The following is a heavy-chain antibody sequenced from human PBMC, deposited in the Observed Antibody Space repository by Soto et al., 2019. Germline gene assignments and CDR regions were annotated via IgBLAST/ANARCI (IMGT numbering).Heavy chain of an antibody. V-gene: IGHV1-18*01. CDR3: ARTYGSGSYYTSAFDY. J-gene: IGHJ4*02. CDR1: GYTFTSYG. CDR2: ISAYTGNT. D-gene: IGHD3-10*01. Sequence: QVQLVQSGAEVKKPGASVKVSCKASGYTFTSYGISWVRQAPGQGLEWMGCISAYTGNTNYTQKLQGRVTMTTDTSTSTAYMELRSLRSDDTAVYYCARTYGSGSYYTSAFDYWGQGTLVTVSS.